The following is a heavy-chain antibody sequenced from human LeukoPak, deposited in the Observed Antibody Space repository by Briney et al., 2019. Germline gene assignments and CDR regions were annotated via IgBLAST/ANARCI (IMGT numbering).Heavy chain of an antibody. V-gene: IGHV3-30*04. CDR1: GFSFSNYA. Sequence: GSLRLSCAASGFSFSNYAIHWVRQAPGKGLEWVAVISYDGSNKYYADSVKGRFTISRDNSKNTLYLQVNSLRGEDTAVYYCARDHYYGSGSYTALDFWGQGTLVTVSS. CDR2: ISYDGSNK. J-gene: IGHJ4*02. CDR3: ARDHYYGSGSYTALDF. D-gene: IGHD3-10*01.